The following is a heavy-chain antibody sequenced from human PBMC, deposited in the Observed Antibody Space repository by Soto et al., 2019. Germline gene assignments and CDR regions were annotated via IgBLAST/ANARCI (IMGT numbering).Heavy chain of an antibody. CDR2: IYSGGST. Sequence: EVQLVESGGGLVQPGGSLRLSCAASGFTVSTNYMSWVRQAPGKGLEWVSVIYSGGSTYYADSVKGRFTISRDNSKNTLYLQMNSLRPEDTAVYYCARGPPVGAVAADLDYWGQGTLVTVSS. CDR1: GFTVSTNY. CDR3: ARGPPVGAVAADLDY. D-gene: IGHD6-19*01. V-gene: IGHV3-66*01. J-gene: IGHJ4*02.